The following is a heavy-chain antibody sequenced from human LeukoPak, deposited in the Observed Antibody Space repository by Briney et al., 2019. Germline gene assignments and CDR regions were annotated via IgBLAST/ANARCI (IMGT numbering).Heavy chain of an antibody. D-gene: IGHD2-8*01. V-gene: IGHV3-23*01. J-gene: IGHJ5*02. CDR3: APRGIDGVDCFDP. Sequence: GGSLRLSCGASGFPFSSRTMNWVRQPPGKGLEWVSTITSDSVATYYADSVKGRFTISRDNSKNTLYLQLNSLRVEDTAVYYCAPRGIDGVDCFDPWGQGTLVTVSS. CDR1: GFPFSSRT. CDR2: ITSDSVAT.